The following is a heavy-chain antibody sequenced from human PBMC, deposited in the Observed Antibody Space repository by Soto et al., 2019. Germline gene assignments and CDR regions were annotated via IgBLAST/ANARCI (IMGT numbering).Heavy chain of an antibody. CDR1: GFTFSSYS. CDR3: ARDKTIFGVVIPYNWFDP. Sequence: EVQLVESGGGLVKPGGSLRLSCAASGFTFSSYSMNWVRQAPGKGLEWVSSISSSSSYIYYADSVKGRFTISRDNAKNSMYLQMNSLRAEDTAVYYCARDKTIFGVVIPYNWFDPWGQGTLVTVSS. D-gene: IGHD3-3*01. CDR2: ISSSSSYI. V-gene: IGHV3-21*01. J-gene: IGHJ5*02.